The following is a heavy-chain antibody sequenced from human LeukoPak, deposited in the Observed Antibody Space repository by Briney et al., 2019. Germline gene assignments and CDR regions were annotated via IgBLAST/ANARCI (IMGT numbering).Heavy chain of an antibody. D-gene: IGHD6-13*01. CDR3: AKTGTPWYYFDY. V-gene: IGHV3-23*01. J-gene: IGHJ4*02. CDR1: GFTVRSNY. Sequence: GGSLRLSCAASGFTVRSNYMSWVRQAPGKGLEWVSAISGSGGSTYYADSVKGRFTISRDNSKNTLYLQMNSLRAEDTAVYYCAKTGTPWYYFDYWGQGTLVTVSS. CDR2: ISGSGGST.